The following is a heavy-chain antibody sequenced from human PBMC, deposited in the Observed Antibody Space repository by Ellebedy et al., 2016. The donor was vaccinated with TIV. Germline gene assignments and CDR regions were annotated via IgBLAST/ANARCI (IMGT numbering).Heavy chain of an antibody. CDR2: INNDGSAT. CDR3: ARDRGSPESFDM. CDR1: GFAIRW. D-gene: IGHD6-25*01. J-gene: IGHJ3*02. V-gene: IGHV3-74*01. Sequence: GESLKISCAGSGFAIRWMPCVRQVPGKGLVWISHINNDGSATNYADSVKGRFTISRDNAKNTLYLQMNSLRAEDTAVYYCARDRGSPESFDMWGQGTMVTVSS.